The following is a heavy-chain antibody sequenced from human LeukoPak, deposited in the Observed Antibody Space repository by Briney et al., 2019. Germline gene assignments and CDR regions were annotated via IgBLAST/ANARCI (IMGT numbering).Heavy chain of an antibody. CDR2: IYYSGST. D-gene: IGHD3-10*01. J-gene: IGHJ6*02. CDR1: GGSISSYY. V-gene: IGHV4-59*01. CDR3: ARVGYYYYGMDV. Sequence: SETLSLTCTVSGGSISSYYWSWIRQPPGKGLEGLGYIYYSGSTNYNPSLKSRVTISVDTSKNQFSLKLSSVTAADTAVYYCARVGYYYYGMDVWGQGTTVTVSS.